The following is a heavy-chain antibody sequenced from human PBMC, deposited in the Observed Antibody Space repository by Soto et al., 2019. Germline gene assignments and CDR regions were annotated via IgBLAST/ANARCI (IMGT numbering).Heavy chain of an antibody. J-gene: IGHJ4*02. V-gene: IGHV3-23*01. Sequence: EVQLLESGGGLPRGGGSLRLSCAASGFTFSSYAMNWVRQAPGKGLEWVAVIHGGGGNTYYADSLKGRFTLARDKSENRVYLQMSSLRAADTAGSYCARGKDRNRVTTFDYWGQGTLVTVSS. D-gene: IGHD4-17*01. CDR2: IHGGGGNT. CDR1: GFTFSSYA. CDR3: ARGKDRNRVTTFDY.